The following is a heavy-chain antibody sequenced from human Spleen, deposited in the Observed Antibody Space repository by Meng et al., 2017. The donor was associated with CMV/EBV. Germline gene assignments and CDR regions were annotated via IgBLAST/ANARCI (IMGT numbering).Heavy chain of an antibody. D-gene: IGHD6-13*01. J-gene: IGHJ2*01. Sequence: SETLSLTCTLSGGSISGGFHWSWVRQRPGKGLEWIGHIYYSGTTHYNPSLRSRLTISVDTSQNQFSLKLTSMTAADTAVYYCARGQEHTSSWYTYWYFDLWGRGTLVTVSS. CDR1: GGSISGGFH. CDR3: ARGQEHTSSWYTYWYFDL. V-gene: IGHV4-31*03. CDR2: IYYSGTT.